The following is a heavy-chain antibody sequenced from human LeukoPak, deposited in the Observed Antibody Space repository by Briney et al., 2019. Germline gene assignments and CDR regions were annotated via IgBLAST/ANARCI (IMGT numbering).Heavy chain of an antibody. CDR3: TTTLAVAGTSMGY. CDR2: IKSKTDGGTT. Sequence: GGSLRLSCAASGFTFNDAWVTWVRQAPGKGLEWVGRIKSKTDGGTTDYAAPVKGRFTISRDDSKTTLCLQMNSLKTEDTAVYYCTTTLAVAGTSMGYWGQGTLVTVSS. D-gene: IGHD6-19*01. J-gene: IGHJ4*02. CDR1: GFTFNDAW. V-gene: IGHV3-15*01.